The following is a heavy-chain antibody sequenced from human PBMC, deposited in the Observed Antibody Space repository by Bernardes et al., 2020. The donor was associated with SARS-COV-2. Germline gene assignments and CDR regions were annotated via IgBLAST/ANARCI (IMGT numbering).Heavy chain of an antibody. Sequence: VGSLRLSCAASGFTFSSYAMSWVRQAPGKGLEWVSAISGSGGSTYYADSVKGRFTISRDNSKNTLYLQMNSLRAEDTAVYYCAKDRGYYDSSGYYPLWGQGTLVTVSS. J-gene: IGHJ4*02. CDR2: ISGSGGST. D-gene: IGHD3-22*01. V-gene: IGHV3-23*01. CDR1: GFTFSSYA. CDR3: AKDRGYYDSSGYYPL.